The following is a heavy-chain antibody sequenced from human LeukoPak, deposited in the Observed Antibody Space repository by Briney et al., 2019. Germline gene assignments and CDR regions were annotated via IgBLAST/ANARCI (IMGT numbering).Heavy chain of an antibody. CDR1: GFTFSSYA. CDR3: ARGSGRISIFGVPY. CDR2: ISGSGDST. D-gene: IGHD3-3*01. V-gene: IGHV3-23*01. J-gene: IGHJ4*02. Sequence: GGSLRLSCAASGFTFSSYAMSWVRQAPGKGLEWVSTISGSGDSTNYADSVKGRFTISRDNAKNSLYLQMNNLRAEDTAVYFCARGSGRISIFGVPYWGQGTLVTVSS.